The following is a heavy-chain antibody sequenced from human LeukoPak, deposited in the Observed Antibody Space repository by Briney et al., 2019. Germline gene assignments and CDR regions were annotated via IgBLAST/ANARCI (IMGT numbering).Heavy chain of an antibody. D-gene: IGHD4-11*01. Sequence: PSETLSLTCTVSGGSISSYYWSWIRQPAGKGLEWIWRIYTSGSTNYNPSLKSRVTMSVDTSKSQFSLKLSSVTAADTAVYYCARDSFFYSNYYYYGMDVWGQGTTVTVSS. CDR1: GGSISSYY. CDR2: IYTSGST. V-gene: IGHV4-4*07. J-gene: IGHJ6*02. CDR3: ARDSFFYSNYYYYGMDV.